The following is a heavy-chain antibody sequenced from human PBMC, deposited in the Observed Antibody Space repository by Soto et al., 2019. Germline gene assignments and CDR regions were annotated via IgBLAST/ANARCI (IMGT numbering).Heavy chain of an antibody. J-gene: IGHJ4*02. CDR3: AHRVLRTVFGLVTTTAIYFDF. CDR1: GFSLTTSGVG. CDR2: IYWDDDK. D-gene: IGHD3-3*01. Sequence: QITLNESGPTQVNPRQTLTLTCTFSGFSLTTSGVGVGWIRQSPGKAPEWLALIYWDDDKRYSPSLKSRLTITKDTFKCQVVLSMADLDPADTATYYCAHRVLRTVFGLVTTTAIYFDFWGQGTPVAVSS. V-gene: IGHV2-5*02.